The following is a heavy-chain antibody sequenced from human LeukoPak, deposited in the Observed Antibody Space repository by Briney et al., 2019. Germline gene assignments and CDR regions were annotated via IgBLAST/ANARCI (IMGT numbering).Heavy chain of an antibody. CDR2: VYHSGGT. J-gene: IGHJ4*02. D-gene: IGHD3-10*01. CDR3: ARGQVTLVREFFDS. CDR1: GGSISSYY. V-gene: IGHV4-59*12. Sequence: SETLSLTCTVSGGSISSYYWSWIRQPPGKGLEWIGYVYHSGGTFYNPSLNSRVTISVDMSKNQFSLKLTSLTAADTAVYYCARGQVTLVREFFDSWGQGTLITVSS.